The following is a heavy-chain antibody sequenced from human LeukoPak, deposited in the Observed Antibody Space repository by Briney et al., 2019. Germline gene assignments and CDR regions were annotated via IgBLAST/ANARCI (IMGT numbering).Heavy chain of an antibody. CDR1: GLAFGNAW. Sequence: GGSRTLSCAASGLAFGNAWMAWVRQAPGKGLEWVSRILSKTSGGTTDCAASVKGRFTISRDDSKSTLYLQMNSLKTEDTAVYYCTTYRYDYGSTGYSYFDYWGQGTLVTVSS. J-gene: IGHJ4*02. CDR2: ILSKTSGGTT. CDR3: TTYRYDYGSTGYSYFDY. D-gene: IGHD3-22*01. V-gene: IGHV3-15*01.